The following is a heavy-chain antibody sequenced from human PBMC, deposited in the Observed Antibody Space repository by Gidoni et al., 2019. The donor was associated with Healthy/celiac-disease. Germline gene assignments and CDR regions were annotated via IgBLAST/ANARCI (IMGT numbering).Heavy chain of an antibody. CDR2: INHSGST. CDR3: ARGASAGGSVVPAGSEGDY. J-gene: IGHJ4*02. D-gene: IGHD2-2*01. V-gene: IGHV4-34*01. Sequence: QVQLQQWGAGRLKPSETLSLTCAVYGGSFSGDYWSGIRQPPGKGLEWIGEINHSGSTNYNPSLKSRVTISVDTSKNQFSLKLSSVTAADTAVYYCARGASAGGSVVPAGSEGDYWGQGTLVTVSS. CDR1: GGSFSGDY.